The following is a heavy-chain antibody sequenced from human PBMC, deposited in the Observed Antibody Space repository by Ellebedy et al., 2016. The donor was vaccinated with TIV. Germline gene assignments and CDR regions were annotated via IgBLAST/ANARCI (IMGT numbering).Heavy chain of an antibody. D-gene: IGHD5-24*01. CDR2: IRSKAYGGTT. CDR1: GFIFGDYV. V-gene: IGHV3-49*03. Sequence: GESLKISCTASGFIFGDYVMSWFRQAPGKGLEWVGFIRSKAYGGTTEYAASVKGRFTISRDDSKSIAYLQMNSLKTEDTAVYYCTRLRRDGYNSDYWGQGTLVTVSS. J-gene: IGHJ4*02. CDR3: TRLRRDGYNSDY.